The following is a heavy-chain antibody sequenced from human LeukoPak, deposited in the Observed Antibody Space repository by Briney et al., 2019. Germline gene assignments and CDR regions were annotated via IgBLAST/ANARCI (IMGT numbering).Heavy chain of an antibody. D-gene: IGHD5-24*01. V-gene: IGHV1-18*01. CDR2: ISAYNGNT. CDR3: ARGRDGYNLLAY. Sequence: ASVKVSCKASGGTFSSYAISWVRQAPGQGLEWMGWISAYNGNTNYAQKLQGRVTMTTDTSTSTAYMELRSLRSDDTAVYYCARGRDGYNLLAYWGQGTLVTVSS. J-gene: IGHJ4*02. CDR1: GGTFSSYA.